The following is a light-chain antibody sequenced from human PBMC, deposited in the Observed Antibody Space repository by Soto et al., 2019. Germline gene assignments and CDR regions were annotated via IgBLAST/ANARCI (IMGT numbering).Light chain of an antibody. CDR1: RSNIGAGYD. Sequence: QSVLTQPPSVSGAPGQRVTISCTGSRSNIGAGYDVHWYQQLPGTAPKLLIYGNSNRPSGVPDRFSGSQSGASASLAITGLQADDEADYHCQSFDSRLSGSVFGTGTKLTVL. CDR2: GNS. V-gene: IGLV1-40*01. CDR3: QSFDSRLSGSV. J-gene: IGLJ1*01.